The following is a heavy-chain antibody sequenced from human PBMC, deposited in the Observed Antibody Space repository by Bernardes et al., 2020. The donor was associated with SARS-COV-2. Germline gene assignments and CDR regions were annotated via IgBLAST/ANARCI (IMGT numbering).Heavy chain of an antibody. Sequence: ASLQVSCKASGYTFTGYYMYWLRQPPGQGLEWLVWINPNSGGTNYAQTFQGRVTMTRDTSISTSYMELSRLRSDDTAVYYCARDGSMTTASHFDYWGQGTLVSVSS. D-gene: IGHD4-17*01. V-gene: IGHV1-2*02. CDR1: GYTFTGYY. J-gene: IGHJ4*02. CDR3: ARDGSMTTASHFDY. CDR2: INPNSGGT.